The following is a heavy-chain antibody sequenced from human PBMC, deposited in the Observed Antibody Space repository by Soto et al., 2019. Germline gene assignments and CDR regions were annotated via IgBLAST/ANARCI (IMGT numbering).Heavy chain of an antibody. J-gene: IGHJ4*02. CDR2: ISGTGRST. V-gene: IGHV3-23*01. Sequence: EVQVWESGGDLVQPGGSLRLSCEASGFTFSNCAMSWVRQAPGKGLEWVSGISGTGRSTFYADSVKDRFTISRDNSKNTVYLQMTSLRAEDTDVYYCAKGNTSGWYFFDYWGQGTLVTVSS. CDR1: GFTFSNCA. CDR3: AKGNTSGWYFFDY. D-gene: IGHD6-19*01.